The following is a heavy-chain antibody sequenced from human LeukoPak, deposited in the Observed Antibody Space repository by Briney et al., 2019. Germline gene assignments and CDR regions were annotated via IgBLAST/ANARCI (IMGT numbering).Heavy chain of an antibody. CDR1: GYTFTSYG. V-gene: IGHV1-18*01. CDR3: ASGRVVGDY. D-gene: IGHD2-15*01. J-gene: IGHJ4*02. Sequence: ASAKVSCKASGYTFTSYGISWVRPAPGQGLEWMGWISAYNGKTNYAQTLQGRVTTSTDTSTSTAYRELRSLRSDDTAVYYCASGRVVGDYWGQGTLVTVSS. CDR2: ISAYNGKT.